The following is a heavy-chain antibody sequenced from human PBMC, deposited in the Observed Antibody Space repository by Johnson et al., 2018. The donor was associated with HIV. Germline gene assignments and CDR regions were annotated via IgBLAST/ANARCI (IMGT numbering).Heavy chain of an antibody. CDR3: ARGYTIGAFDI. V-gene: IGHV3-30*04. D-gene: IGHD3-3*01. J-gene: IGHJ3*02. Sequence: QVQLVESGGGVVQPGRSLRLSCAASGFTFSSYAMHWVRQAPGKGLEWVAVISSDGSNKYFADSVKGRFIISRDNSKNTLYLQMNSLRAEDTAVYYCARGYTIGAFDIWGQGTMVTVSS. CDR2: ISSDGSNK. CDR1: GFTFSSYA.